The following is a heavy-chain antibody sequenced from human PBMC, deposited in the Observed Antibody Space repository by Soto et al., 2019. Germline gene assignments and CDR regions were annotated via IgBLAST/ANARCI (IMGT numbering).Heavy chain of an antibody. Sequence: GGSLRLSCAASGLTFSSYEMNWVRQAPGKGLEWVSYISSSGSTIYYADSVKGRFTISRDNAKSSLYLQMNSLRAEDTAVYYCARPRSSGWYYFDYWGQGTLVTVSS. V-gene: IGHV3-48*03. CDR2: ISSSGSTI. D-gene: IGHD6-19*01. CDR3: ARPRSSGWYYFDY. J-gene: IGHJ4*02. CDR1: GLTFSSYE.